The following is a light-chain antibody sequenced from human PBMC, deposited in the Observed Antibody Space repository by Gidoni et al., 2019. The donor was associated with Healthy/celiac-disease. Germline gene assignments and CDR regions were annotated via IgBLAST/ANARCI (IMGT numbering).Light chain of an antibody. V-gene: IGKV3-11*01. CDR1: QSVSSY. J-gene: IGKJ4*01. CDR3: QQRSNWPPGT. Sequence: ELVLTQSPATLSLSPGETATLSCRASQSVSSYLTWYQQKPGQAPRLLIYDASNRATGIPARFSGSGSGTDFTLTISSLEPEDFAVYYCQQRSNWPPGTFGGGTKVEIK. CDR2: DAS.